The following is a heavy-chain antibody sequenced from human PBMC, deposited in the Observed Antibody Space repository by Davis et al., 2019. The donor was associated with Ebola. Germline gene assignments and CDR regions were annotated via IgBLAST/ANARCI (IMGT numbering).Heavy chain of an antibody. J-gene: IGHJ4*02. V-gene: IGHV4-39*01. CDR1: GGSISSYY. Sequence: MPSETLSLTCTVSGGSISSYYWSWIRQPPGKGLEWIGSIYYSGSTYYNPSLKSRVTISVDTSKNQFSLKLSSVTAADTAVYYCARHSLEYYFDYWGQGTLVTVSS. CDR3: ARHSLEYYFDY. CDR2: IYYSGST.